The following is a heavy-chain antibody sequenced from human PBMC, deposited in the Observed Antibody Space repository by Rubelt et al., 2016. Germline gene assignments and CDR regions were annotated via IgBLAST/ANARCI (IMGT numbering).Heavy chain of an antibody. CDR2: IYHSGST. D-gene: IGHD2-21*02. Sequence: IYHSGSTYYNPSLKSRVTISVDRSKNQFSLKLSSVTAADTAVYYCARATDCGGDCYSGAWHYGMDVWGQGTTVTVSS. CDR3: ARATDCGGDCYSGAWHYGMDV. J-gene: IGHJ6*02. V-gene: IGHV4-30-2*01.